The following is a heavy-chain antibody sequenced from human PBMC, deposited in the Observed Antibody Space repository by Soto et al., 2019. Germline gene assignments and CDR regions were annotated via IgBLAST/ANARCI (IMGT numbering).Heavy chain of an antibody. CDR1: GFTFSDYY. V-gene: IGHV3-11*05. D-gene: IGHD3-10*01. CDR3: ARGDPSVWCGE. J-gene: IGHJ6*02. Sequence: QVQLVESGGGLVKPGGSLRLSCAASGFTFSDYYMSWIRQAPGKGLEWVSYISSSSSYTNYADSVKGRFTISRDNAKNSLYLKIMSLRAEDTAVYYCARGDPSVWCGEGGHGTTVTVSS. CDR2: ISSSSSYT.